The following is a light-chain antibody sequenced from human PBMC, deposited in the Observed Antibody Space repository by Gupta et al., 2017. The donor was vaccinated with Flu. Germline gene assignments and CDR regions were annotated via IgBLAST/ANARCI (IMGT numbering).Light chain of an antibody. V-gene: IGLV2-14*01. CDR2: MVS. Sequence: AISSTVSRTDVGGSHYVSWYHQQPGTTPQLMIYMVSNRPSGVSPRFSASTSASTASITTPGLPAEGVADYYYDSYATSTTPVVFGGGTKLTVL. J-gene: IGLJ2*01. CDR3: DSYATSTTPVV. CDR1: RTDVGGSHY.